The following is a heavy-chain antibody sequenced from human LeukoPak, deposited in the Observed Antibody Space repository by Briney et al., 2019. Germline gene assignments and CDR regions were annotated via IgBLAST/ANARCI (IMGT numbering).Heavy chain of an antibody. CDR2: LIPIFGTA. CDR1: GGTFSSYA. CDR3: ARGNRIYCSSTSCYVGGWFDP. J-gene: IGHJ5*02. V-gene: IGHV1-69*01. Sequence: GSSVKVSCKASGGTFSSYAIIWVRQAPGQGLEWMGGLIPIFGTANYAQKFQGRVTITADESTSTAYMELSSLRSGDTAVYYCARGNRIYCSSTSCYVGGWFDPWGQGTLVTVSS. D-gene: IGHD2-2*01.